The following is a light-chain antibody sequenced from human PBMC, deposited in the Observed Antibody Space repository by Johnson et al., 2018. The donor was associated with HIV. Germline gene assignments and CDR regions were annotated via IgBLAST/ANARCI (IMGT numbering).Light chain of an antibody. Sequence: QSVLTQPPSVSAAPGQKVTISCSGSSSNIGNNYVSWYQQLQGTAPKLLIYENNKRPSGIPDRFSGSKSGASATLGITGLQTGDEADYYCGTWDSSLSAGVFGTGTTVTVL. J-gene: IGLJ1*01. CDR1: SSNIGNNY. V-gene: IGLV1-51*02. CDR2: ENN. CDR3: GTWDSSLSAGV.